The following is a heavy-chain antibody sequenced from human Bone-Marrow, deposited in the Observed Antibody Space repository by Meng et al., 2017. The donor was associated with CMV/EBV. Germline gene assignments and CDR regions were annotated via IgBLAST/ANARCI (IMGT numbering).Heavy chain of an antibody. CDR1: GGTFSSYA. CDR3: ARPSMYYDFWSGYSLSYFDY. CDR2: IIPIFGTA. J-gene: IGHJ4*02. V-gene: IGHV1-69*05. Sequence: SVKVSCKASGGTFSSYAISWVRQAPGQGLEWMGGIIPIFGTANYAQKFQGRVTMTRNTSISTAYMELSSLRSEDTAVYYCARPSMYYDFWSGYSLSYFDYWGQGTLVTVSS. D-gene: IGHD3-3*01.